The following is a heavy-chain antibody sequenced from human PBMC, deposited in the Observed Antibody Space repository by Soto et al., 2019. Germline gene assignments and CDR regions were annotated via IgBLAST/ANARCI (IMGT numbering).Heavy chain of an antibody. Sequence: EVQLLESGGGLVQPGGSLRLSCAASEFTFSSYIMSWVRQAPGEGLEWVSSINQSGDDKYYADSVKGRFTISRDNSKSTLYLQMSGLRAEDTAIYYCATLRRVQHGCNDLDPWGQGTLVTVSS. D-gene: IGHD2-8*01. CDR3: ATLRRVQHGCNDLDP. J-gene: IGHJ5*02. V-gene: IGHV3-23*01. CDR2: INQSGDDK. CDR1: EFTFSSYI.